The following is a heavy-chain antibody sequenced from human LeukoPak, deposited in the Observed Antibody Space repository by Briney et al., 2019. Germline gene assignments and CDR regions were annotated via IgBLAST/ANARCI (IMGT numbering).Heavy chain of an antibody. D-gene: IGHD6-6*01. Sequence: PGGSLRLSCAASGFIFNNYWMSWVRQAPRKGLEWVANINQDGSVKYYVDSVKGRFTISRDNAKNSQYLEMNSLRAEDTGVYYCARIGYSSSSFDYWGQGTLVTVSS. CDR1: GFIFNNYW. CDR2: INQDGSVK. CDR3: ARIGYSSSSFDY. J-gene: IGHJ4*02. V-gene: IGHV3-7*01.